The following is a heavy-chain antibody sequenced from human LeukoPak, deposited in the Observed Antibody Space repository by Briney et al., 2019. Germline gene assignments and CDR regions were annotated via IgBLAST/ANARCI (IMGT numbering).Heavy chain of an antibody. CDR3: ARDPRIAAAGAFDI. V-gene: IGHV3-7*01. D-gene: IGHD6-13*01. CDR1: GFTFSSYW. CDR2: IKQDGSEK. Sequence: PGGSLRLSCAASGFTFSSYWMSWVRQAPGKGLEWVANIKQDGSEKYYVDSVKGRFTISRDNAKNSLYLQMNSLRAEDTAVYYCARDPRIAAAGAFDIWGQGTMVTVSS. J-gene: IGHJ3*02.